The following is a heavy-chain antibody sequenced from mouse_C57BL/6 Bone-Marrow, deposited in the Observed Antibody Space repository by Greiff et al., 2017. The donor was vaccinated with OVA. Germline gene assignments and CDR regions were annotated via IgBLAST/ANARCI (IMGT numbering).Heavy chain of an antibody. Sequence: EVQLQQSGAELVRPGASVKLSCTASGFNIKDYYMHWVKQRPEQGLEWIGRIDPEDGDTEYAPKFQGKATMTADTSSNTAYLQLSSLTSEDTAVYYCTTREVYYAYAKAMDYWGQGTSVTVSS. J-gene: IGHJ4*01. D-gene: IGHD2-1*01. V-gene: IGHV14-1*01. CDR3: TTREVYYAYAKAMDY. CDR2: IDPEDGDT. CDR1: GFNIKDYY.